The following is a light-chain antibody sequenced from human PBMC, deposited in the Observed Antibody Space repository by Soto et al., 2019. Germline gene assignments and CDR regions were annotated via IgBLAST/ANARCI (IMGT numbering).Light chain of an antibody. CDR1: RGTIGSTF. J-gene: IGLJ2*01. Sequence: NFMLTQPHSMSGSPGRAVIISCTRSRGTIGSTFVQWYQQRPGSAPTTIIYEDNQKPSGVPDRFSGSIDASSNSASLTISGLQPEDEAAYYCKSYDNSSVVFGGGTKLTVL. V-gene: IGLV6-57*04. CDR3: KSYDNSSVV. CDR2: EDN.